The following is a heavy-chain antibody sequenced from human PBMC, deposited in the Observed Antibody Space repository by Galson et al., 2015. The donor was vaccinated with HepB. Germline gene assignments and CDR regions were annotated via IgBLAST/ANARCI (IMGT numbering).Heavy chain of an antibody. J-gene: IGHJ5*02. D-gene: IGHD2-2*01. CDR2: INHSGST. V-gene: IGHV4-34*01. Sequence: ETLSLTCAVYGGSFSGYYWSWIRQPPGKGLEWIGEINHSGSTNYNPSLKSRVTISVDTSKNQFSLKLSSVTAADTAVYYCARGVGYCSSTSCYGNWFDPWGQGTLVTVSS. CDR3: ARGVGYCSSTSCYGNWFDP. CDR1: GGSFSGYY.